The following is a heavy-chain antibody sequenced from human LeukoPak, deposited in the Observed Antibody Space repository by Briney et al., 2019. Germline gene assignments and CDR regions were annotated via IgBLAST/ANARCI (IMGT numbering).Heavy chain of an antibody. J-gene: IGHJ3*02. V-gene: IGHV1-24*01. CDR2: FDPEDGET. D-gene: IGHD1-26*01. CDR1: GYTFTSYY. Sequence: ASVKVSCKASGYTFTSYYMHWVRQAPGKGLEWMGGFDPEDGETIYAQKFQGRVTMTEDTSTDTAYMELSSLRSEDTAVYYCASLYSGSYLDAFDIWGQGTMVTVSS. CDR3: ASLYSGSYLDAFDI.